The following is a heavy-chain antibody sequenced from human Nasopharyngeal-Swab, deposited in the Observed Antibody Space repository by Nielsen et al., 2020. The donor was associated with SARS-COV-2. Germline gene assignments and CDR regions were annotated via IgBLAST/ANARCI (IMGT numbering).Heavy chain of an antibody. CDR3: ARHAIYDYVWGSYRPHDAFDI. Sequence: GSLRLSCTVSGGSISSYYWSWIRQPPGKGLEWIGYIYYSGSTNYNPSLKSRVTISVDTSKNQFSLKLSSVTAADTAVYYCARHAIYDYVWGSYRPHDAFDIWGQGTMVTVSS. J-gene: IGHJ3*02. V-gene: IGHV4-59*08. D-gene: IGHD3-16*02. CDR1: GGSISSYY. CDR2: IYYSGST.